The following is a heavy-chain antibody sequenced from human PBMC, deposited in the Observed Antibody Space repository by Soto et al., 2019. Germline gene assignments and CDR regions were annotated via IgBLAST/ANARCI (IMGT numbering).Heavy chain of an antibody. J-gene: IGHJ4*02. Sequence: GGSLRLSCAASGFTFSAYALSWVRQAPGKGLEWVSAISANGQGIYYADSVRGRFTISRDNSKNTIFLHMDSLRAEDTAVYYCAKDRNYPRDQFHYWGQGTLVTVSS. V-gene: IGHV3-23*01. D-gene: IGHD1-7*01. CDR3: AKDRNYPRDQFHY. CDR2: ISANGQGI. CDR1: GFTFSAYA.